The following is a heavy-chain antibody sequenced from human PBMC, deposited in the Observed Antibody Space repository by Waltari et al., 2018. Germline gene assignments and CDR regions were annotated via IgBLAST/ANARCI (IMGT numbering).Heavy chain of an antibody. J-gene: IGHJ4*01. D-gene: IGHD1-26*01. Sequence: EVQVVQSAAEVKKPGESLRISCRGSGYRFTSSWIGWVRQMPGKGLEWMATMYPGDSDIRYSPSFQGQVTISADNAITTAYLQWDSLKASDTAMYYCGRISGIVGGTVENWGQGTLITVSS. CDR3: GRISGIVGGTVEN. V-gene: IGHV5-51*01. CDR1: GYRFTSSW. CDR2: MYPGDSDI.